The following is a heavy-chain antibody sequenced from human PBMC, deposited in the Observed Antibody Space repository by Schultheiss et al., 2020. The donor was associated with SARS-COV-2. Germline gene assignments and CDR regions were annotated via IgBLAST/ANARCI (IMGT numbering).Heavy chain of an antibody. D-gene: IGHD3-9*01. CDR2: LYSGGST. J-gene: IGHJ4*02. Sequence: GGSLRLSCAASGFTFSYYWMSWVRQAPGKGLEWVSLLYSGGSTYYADSVKGRFTISRDNSKNTLYLQMNSLRAADTAVYYCAKDPYYDILTGYSYWGQGTLVTVSS. CDR3: AKDPYYDILTGYSY. V-gene: IGHV3-53*01. CDR1: GFTFSYYW.